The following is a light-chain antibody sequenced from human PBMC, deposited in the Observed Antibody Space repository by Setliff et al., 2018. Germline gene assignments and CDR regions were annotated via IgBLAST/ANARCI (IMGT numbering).Light chain of an antibody. J-gene: IGLJ2*01. Sequence: LAQPASVSGSPGQSITISCSGTSSDVGAYDYVSWYQKHPDKAPKLIIYDVNKRPSGVSNRFSGSKSVNTASLTISGLQAEDEGDYYCYSYAGGDTYAIFGGGTKVTVL. CDR2: DVN. CDR3: YSYAGGDTYAI. V-gene: IGLV2-23*02. CDR1: SSDVGAYDY.